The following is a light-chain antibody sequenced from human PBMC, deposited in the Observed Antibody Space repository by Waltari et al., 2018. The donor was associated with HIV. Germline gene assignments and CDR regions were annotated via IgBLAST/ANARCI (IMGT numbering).Light chain of an antibody. Sequence: QSVLTQPPSASGTPGQRVTISCSGGSSNIGSKYVYWYQQLPGTAPKLLIYSNSRRPSGVPDRFSGSKSGTSASLAISGLQSEDEADYYCAAWDDSLNAVFGGGTKLTVL. CDR3: AAWDDSLNAV. CDR1: SSNIGSKY. CDR2: SNS. J-gene: IGLJ2*01. V-gene: IGLV1-44*01.